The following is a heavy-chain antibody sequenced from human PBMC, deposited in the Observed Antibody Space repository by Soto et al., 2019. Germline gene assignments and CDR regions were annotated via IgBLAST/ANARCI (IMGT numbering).Heavy chain of an antibody. Sequence: QITLKESGPTLVKPTQTLTLTCTFSGFSLSTDGVGVGWIRQPPGKALEWLALIYWDDDQRYSPSLKTRLTITQDTSKNQVVLTMTNMDPLDTATYYCAHAYGGTSWPNDAFDVWGQGTVVTVSS. CDR2: IYWDDDQ. J-gene: IGHJ3*01. V-gene: IGHV2-5*02. D-gene: IGHD2-2*01. CDR3: AHAYGGTSWPNDAFDV. CDR1: GFSLSTDGVG.